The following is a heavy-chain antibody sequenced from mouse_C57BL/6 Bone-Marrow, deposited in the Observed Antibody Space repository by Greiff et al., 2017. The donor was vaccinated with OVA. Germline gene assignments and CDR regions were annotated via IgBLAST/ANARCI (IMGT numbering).Heavy chain of an antibody. Sequence: VKLQESGAELARPGASVKLSCKASGYTFTSYGISWVKQRTGQGLEWIGEIYPRSGNTYYNEKFKGKATLTADKSSSTAYMELRSLTSEDSAVYFCAARSSSWYFDVWGTGTTVTVSS. D-gene: IGHD1-1*01. J-gene: IGHJ1*03. CDR1: GYTFTSYG. CDR2: IYPRSGNT. V-gene: IGHV1-81*01. CDR3: AARSSSWYFDV.